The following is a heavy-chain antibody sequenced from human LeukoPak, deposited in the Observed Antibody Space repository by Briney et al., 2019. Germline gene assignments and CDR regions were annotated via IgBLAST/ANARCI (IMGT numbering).Heavy chain of an antibody. J-gene: IGHJ4*02. D-gene: IGHD3-3*01. CDR3: ARGSPLHPIRFSSS. CDR1: GYTFTGYY. Sequence: ASVKVSCKASGYTFTGYYMHWVRQAPGQGLEWIGWISAYNGNTNYAQKLQRRVTMTTDTSTSTAYMELRSLRSDDTAVYYCARGSPLHPIRFSSSWGQGTLVTVSS. CDR2: ISAYNGNT. V-gene: IGHV1-18*04.